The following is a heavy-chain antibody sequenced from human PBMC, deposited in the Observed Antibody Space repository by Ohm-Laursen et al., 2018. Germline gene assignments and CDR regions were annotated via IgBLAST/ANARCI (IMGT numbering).Heavy chain of an antibody. CDR3: ARMGPQQPHWYFDL. CDR2: MNPNSGNT. V-gene: IGHV1-8*01. CDR1: GYTFTSYD. D-gene: IGHD1/OR15-1a*01. J-gene: IGHJ2*01. Sequence: GASVKVSCKASGYTFTSYDINWVRQATGQGLEWMGWMNPNSGNTGYAQKFQGRVTMTRNTSINTTYMELNSLRSEDTAVYYCARMGPQQPHWYFDLWGRGTLVTVSS.